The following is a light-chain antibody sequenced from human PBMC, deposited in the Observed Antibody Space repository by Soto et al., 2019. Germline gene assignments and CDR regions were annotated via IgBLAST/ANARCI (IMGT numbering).Light chain of an antibody. CDR3: SSYTSSSTRV. V-gene: IGLV2-14*01. CDR1: SSDVGGYHY. CDR2: EVS. J-gene: IGLJ1*01. Sequence: QSVLTQPASVSGSPGQSITISCTGTSSDVGGYHYVSWYQQHPGKAPKLMIYEVSNRPSGVSNRFSGSKSGNTASLTISGLQAEDEADYYCSSYTSSSTRVFGTGTKLTVL.